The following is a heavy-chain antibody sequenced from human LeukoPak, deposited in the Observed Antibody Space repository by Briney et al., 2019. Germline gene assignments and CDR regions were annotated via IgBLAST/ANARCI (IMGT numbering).Heavy chain of an antibody. CDR2: IKQDGSEK. D-gene: IGHD3-10*01. CDR1: GFTFSSYE. Sequence: PGGSLRLSCAASGFTFSSYEMNWVRQAPGKGLEWVANIKQDGSEKYYVDSVKGRFTISRENAKNSLYLQMDSLRAEDTAVYYCARGFSYWGQGTLVTVSS. V-gene: IGHV3-7*01. CDR3: ARGFSY. J-gene: IGHJ4*02.